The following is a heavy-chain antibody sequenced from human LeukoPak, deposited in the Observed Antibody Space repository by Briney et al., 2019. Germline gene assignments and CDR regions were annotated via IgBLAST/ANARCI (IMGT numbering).Heavy chain of an antibody. Sequence: GGSLRLSCAASGFTVSSNYMSWVRPAPGKGLEWVSVIYSGGSTYYADSVKGRFTISRDNSKNTLYLQMNSLRAEDTAVYYCASYLAGKHSYGYTAGGYFDYWGQETLVTVSS. CDR1: GFTVSSNY. CDR3: ASYLAGKHSYGYTAGGYFDY. J-gene: IGHJ4*02. CDR2: IYSGGST. V-gene: IGHV3-66*01. D-gene: IGHD5-18*01.